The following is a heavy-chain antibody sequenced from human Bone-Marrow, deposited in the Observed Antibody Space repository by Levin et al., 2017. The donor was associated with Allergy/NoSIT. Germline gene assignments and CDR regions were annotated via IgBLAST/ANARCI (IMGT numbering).Heavy chain of an antibody. D-gene: IGHD3/OR15-3a*01. CDR1: GFTFSSYN. V-gene: IGHV3-48*04. CDR2: ISGSGSSK. CDR3: SRDPPLGDQFFDWLLAYYSDY. J-gene: IGHJ4*02. Sequence: GESLKISCAASGFTFSSYNMNWVRQAPGKGLEWIAYISGSGSSKYYADSVKGRFTISRDNARNSLYLVMSSLTTEDTAVYYCSRDPPLGDQFFDWLLAYYSDYWGQGTLVTVSS.